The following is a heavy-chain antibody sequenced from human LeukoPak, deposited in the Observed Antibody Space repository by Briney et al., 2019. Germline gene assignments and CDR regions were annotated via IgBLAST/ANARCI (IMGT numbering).Heavy chain of an antibody. CDR2: SSWNSDSI. D-gene: IGHD6-6*01. V-gene: IGHV3-9*01. CDR3: ARDRGSIFDY. Sequence: GGSLRLSCAASGFTFGDYAMHWGRHAPGKGQEWVSGSSWNSDSIGYADSVKGRFAISRDNAKNCLYSQMHSLRADATAVEYFARDRGSIFDYWGQGTLVTVSS. CDR1: GFTFGDYA. J-gene: IGHJ4*02.